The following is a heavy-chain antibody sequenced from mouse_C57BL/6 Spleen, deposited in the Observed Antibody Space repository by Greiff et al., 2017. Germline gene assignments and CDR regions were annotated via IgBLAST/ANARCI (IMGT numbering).Heavy chain of an antibody. V-gene: IGHV1-52*01. J-gene: IGHJ3*01. CDR3: ARDYGSSYGFAY. Sequence: VPLQQPGAELVRPGSSVKLSCKASGYTFTSYWMHWVKQRPIQGLEWIGNIDPSDSETHYNQKFKDKATLTVDKSSSTAYMQLSSLTSEDSAVYFCARDYGSSYGFAYWGQGTLVTVSA. CDR2: IDPSDSET. D-gene: IGHD1-1*01. CDR1: GYTFTSYW.